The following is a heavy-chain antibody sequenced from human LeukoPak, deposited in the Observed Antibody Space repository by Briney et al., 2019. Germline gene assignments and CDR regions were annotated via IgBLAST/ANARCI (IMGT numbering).Heavy chain of an antibody. CDR1: GGTFSSYA. Sequence: SVKVSCKASGGTFSSYAISWVRQAPGQGLEWMGRIIPILGIANYAQKFQGRVTITADKSTSTAYMELSSLRSEDTAVYYCAKCGYSILGEYGMDVWGQGTTVTVSS. J-gene: IGHJ6*02. D-gene: IGHD5-18*01. CDR3: AKCGYSILGEYGMDV. V-gene: IGHV1-69*04. CDR2: IIPILGIA.